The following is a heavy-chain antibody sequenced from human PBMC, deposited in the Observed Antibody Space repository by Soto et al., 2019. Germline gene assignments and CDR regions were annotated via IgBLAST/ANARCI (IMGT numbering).Heavy chain of an antibody. CDR1: GYSFTGNS. D-gene: IGHD4-17*01. J-gene: IGHJ4*02. Sequence: ASVKVSCKASGYSFTGNSMHWVRQAPGQGLEWMGGFDPEDGETIYAQKFQGRVTMTEDTSTDTAYMELSSLRSEDTAVYYCATDPNPVDYGDSEGYWGQGTLVTVS. CDR3: ATDPNPVDYGDSEGY. CDR2: FDPEDGET. V-gene: IGHV1-24*01.